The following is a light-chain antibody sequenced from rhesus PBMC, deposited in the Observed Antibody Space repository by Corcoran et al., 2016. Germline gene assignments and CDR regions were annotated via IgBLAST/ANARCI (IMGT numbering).Light chain of an antibody. Sequence: EIVMTQSPTTLSSSPGERATLSCRASQSVGTRLAWYQQKPGQAPRLVSYGAFSRVTGIPDRFSGSGSGTDFTLTISSLEPEDVAVYFCQQESNWSLSFGGGTKLELK. CDR3: QQESNWSLS. J-gene: IGKJ4*01. CDR1: QSVGTR. V-gene: IGKV3-17*02. CDR2: GAF.